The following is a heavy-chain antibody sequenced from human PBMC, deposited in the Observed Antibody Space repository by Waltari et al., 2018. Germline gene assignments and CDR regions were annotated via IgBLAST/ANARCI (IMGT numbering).Heavy chain of an antibody. D-gene: IGHD6-19*01. J-gene: IGHJ3*02. V-gene: IGHV4-38-2*01. CDR1: GGSLRRGYY. CDR2: VSHSGST. Sequence: QVQLQQSGPGQVKPSETLSPTCAVPGGSLRRGYYGGWIRQPLGKGLEGIGSVSHSGSTYYNPSLKSRVTISIHMSKHQFSLELRSVTAADTAVYFCASDLGGTAVATDAFDIWGQGTMVIVSS. CDR3: ASDLGGTAVATDAFDI.